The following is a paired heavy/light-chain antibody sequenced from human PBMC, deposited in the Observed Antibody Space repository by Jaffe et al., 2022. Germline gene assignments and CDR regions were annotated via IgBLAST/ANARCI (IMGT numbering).Light chain of an antibody. CDR2: AAS. Sequence: AIRMTQSPSSFSASTGDRVTITCRASQGISSYLAWYQQKPGKAPKLLIYAASTLQSGVPSRFSGSGSGTDFTLTISCLQSEDFATYYCQQYYSYPSFGPGTKVDIK. CDR1: QGISSY. CDR3: QQYYSYPS. J-gene: IGKJ3*01. V-gene: IGKV1-8*01.
Heavy chain of an antibody. J-gene: IGHJ3*02. CDR3: ARQTWGTTRGGGAFDI. D-gene: IGHD2-2*01. CDR2: IYHSGST. Sequence: QVQLQESGPGLVKPSETLSLTCAVSGYSISSGYYWGWIRQPPGKGLEWIGSIYHSGSTYYNPSLKSRVTISVDTSKNQFSLKLSSVTAADTAVYYCARQTWGTTRGGGAFDIWGQGTMVTVSS. CDR1: GYSISSGYY. V-gene: IGHV4-38-2*01.